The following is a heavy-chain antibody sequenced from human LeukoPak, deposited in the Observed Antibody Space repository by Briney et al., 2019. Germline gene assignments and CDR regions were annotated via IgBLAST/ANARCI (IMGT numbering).Heavy chain of an antibody. V-gene: IGHV1-69*05. D-gene: IGHD1-1*01. CDR1: GGTFSSYA. CDR3: ACVGKKARGTTQFDY. Sequence: SVKVSCKASGGTFSSYAISWVRQAPGQGLEWMGGIIPIFGTANYAQKFQGRVTITTDESTSTAYMELSSLRSEDTAVYYCACVGKKARGTTQFDYWGQGTLVTVSS. J-gene: IGHJ4*02. CDR2: IIPIFGTA.